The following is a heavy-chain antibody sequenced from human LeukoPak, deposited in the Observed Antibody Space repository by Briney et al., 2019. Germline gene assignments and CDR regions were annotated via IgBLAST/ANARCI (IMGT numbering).Heavy chain of an antibody. V-gene: IGHV4-31*03. CDR2: IYYSGST. CDR3: ATGVSGYPYYFDY. CDR1: GGSISSGDYY. J-gene: IGHJ4*02. Sequence: SETLSLTCTVSGGSISSGDYYWSWIRQPPGKGLEWIGYIYYSGSTYYNPSLKSRVTISVDTSKNQFSLKLSSVTAADTAVYYCATGVSGYPYYFDYWGQGTLVTVSS. D-gene: IGHD3-3*01.